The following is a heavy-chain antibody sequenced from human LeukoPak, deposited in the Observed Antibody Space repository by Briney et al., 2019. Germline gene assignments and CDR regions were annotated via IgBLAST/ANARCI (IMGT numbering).Heavy chain of an antibody. V-gene: IGHV1-18*01. Sequence: ASVKVSCKTSGYSFPDYGISWVRQAPGQGLEWMGWISAYYGSSHFAQKFQGRVTLTRDISTSTAYMELRSLRSDDTAMYYCVRDSEPISQIIVFSFWGQGTLVTVSS. CDR2: ISAYYGSS. CDR1: GYSFPDYG. J-gene: IGHJ4*02. D-gene: IGHD2/OR15-2a*01. CDR3: VRDSEPISQIIVFSF.